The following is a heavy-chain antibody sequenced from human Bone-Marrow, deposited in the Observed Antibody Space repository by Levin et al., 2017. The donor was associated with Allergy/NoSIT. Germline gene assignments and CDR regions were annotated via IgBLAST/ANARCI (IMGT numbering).Heavy chain of an antibody. Sequence: SETLSLTCTVSGASVSSGSYYWSWIRQPPGKRLEWMGHIYYSGDTKYNPSLKSRVTISIDPSNNHFSVKLSSVTAADPAVYYCARVRGRADAFDIWGQGTMVTVSS. J-gene: IGHJ3*02. CDR1: GASVSSGSYY. D-gene: IGHD3-10*01. CDR2: IYYSGDT. CDR3: ARVRGRADAFDI. V-gene: IGHV4-61*01.